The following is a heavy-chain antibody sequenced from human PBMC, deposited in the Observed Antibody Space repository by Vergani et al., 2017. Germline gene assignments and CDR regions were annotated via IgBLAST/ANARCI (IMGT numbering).Heavy chain of an antibody. V-gene: IGHV4-31*11. J-gene: IGHJ6*02. CDR1: GGSISSGGYY. CDR3: ARGGGFYGMDV. CDR2: IYYSGST. Sequence: QLQLQESGSGLVKPSQTLSLTCAVSGGSISSGGYYWSWIRQHPGKGLEWIGYIYYSGSTYYNPSLKSRVTISVDTSKNQFSLKLSSVTAADTAVYYCARGGGFYGMDVWGQGTTVTVSS. D-gene: IGHD3-16*01.